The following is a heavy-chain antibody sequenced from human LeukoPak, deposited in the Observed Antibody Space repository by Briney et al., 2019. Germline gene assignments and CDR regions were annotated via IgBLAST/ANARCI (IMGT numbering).Heavy chain of an antibody. J-gene: IGHJ4*02. CDR1: DYTFSRQG. CDR2: VSGYNGNT. Sequence: ASVKVSCKTSDYTFSRQGITWVRQAPGQGLEWMGWVSGYNGNTNYAQNVQGRVTMTTDTSTNTAYMELRSLRSDDTAVYYCAKNIHPGLDSGASCCFDYWGQGTPVTVSS. V-gene: IGHV1-18*01. D-gene: IGHD3-22*01. CDR3: AKNIHPGLDSGASCCFDY.